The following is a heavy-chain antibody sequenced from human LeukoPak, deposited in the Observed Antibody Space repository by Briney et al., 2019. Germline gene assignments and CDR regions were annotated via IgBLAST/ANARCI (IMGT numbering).Heavy chain of an antibody. CDR3: AELGITMIGGV. CDR1: GFTCSSYE. D-gene: IGHD3-10*02. V-gene: IGHV3-48*03. CDR2: ISSSGSTI. Sequence: WGSLRRSGSASGFTCSSYEMKWVGQAPGKGLEGVSYISSSGSTIDYAYSGKGRFTISRDNAKNSLYLQMNSLRAEDTAVYYCAELGITMIGGVWGKGTTVTVSS. J-gene: IGHJ6*04.